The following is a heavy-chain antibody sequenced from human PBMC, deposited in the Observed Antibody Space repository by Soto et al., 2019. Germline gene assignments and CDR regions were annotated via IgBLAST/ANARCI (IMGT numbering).Heavy chain of an antibody. V-gene: IGHV4-4*02. CDR3: ARGGNYDILTGLPYYFDY. CDR2: IYHSGST. CDR1: GGSISSSNW. J-gene: IGHJ4*02. Sequence: SETLSLTCAVSGGSISSSNWWSWVRQPPGKGLEWIGEIYHSGSTNYNPSLKSRVTISVDKSKNQFSLKLSSVTAADTAVYYCARGGNYDILTGLPYYFDYWGQGTLVTVSS. D-gene: IGHD3-9*01.